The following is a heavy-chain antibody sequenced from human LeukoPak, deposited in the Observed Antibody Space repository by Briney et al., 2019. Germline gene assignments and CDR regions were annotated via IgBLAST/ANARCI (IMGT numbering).Heavy chain of an antibody. CDR1: GYTFTSYG. Sequence: GASVKVSCKASGYTFTSYGISWVRQAPGQGLEWMGWISAYNGNTNYAQKLQGRVTMTTDTSTSTAYMELRSLRSDDTAVYYCARVRAPRIAAAGHYFDYWGQGTLVTVSS. CDR2: ISAYNGNT. CDR3: ARVRAPRIAAAGHYFDY. J-gene: IGHJ4*02. D-gene: IGHD6-13*01. V-gene: IGHV1-18*01.